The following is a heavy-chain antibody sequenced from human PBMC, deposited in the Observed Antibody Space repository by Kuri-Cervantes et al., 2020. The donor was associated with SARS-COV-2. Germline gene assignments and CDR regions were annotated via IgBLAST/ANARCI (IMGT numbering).Heavy chain of an antibody. CDR1: GYSFISYW. D-gene: IGHD1-26*01. CDR2: IFPGDSDT. CDR3: ARHLVWELPSDY. Sequence: GESLKISCKGSGYSFISYWIGWVRQMPGKGLEWMGIIFPGDSDTTYSPSFQGQVTISADKSISTAYLQWSSLKAPDTAMYYCARHLVWELPSDYWGQGTLVTVSS. J-gene: IGHJ4*02. V-gene: IGHV5-51*01.